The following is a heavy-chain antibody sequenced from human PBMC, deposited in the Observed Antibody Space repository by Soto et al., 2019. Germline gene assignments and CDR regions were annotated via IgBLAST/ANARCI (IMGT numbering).Heavy chain of an antibody. CDR1: GYTFTSYG. V-gene: IGHV1-18*04. D-gene: IGHD3-10*01. J-gene: IGHJ6*02. CDR2: ISAYNGNT. CDR3: ARDQGCSRTSCYVLLWFGESSPYYYYGMDV. Sequence: QVQLVQSGAEVKKPGASVKVSCKASGYTFTSYGISWLRQAPGQGLEWMGWISAYNGNTNYAQKLQGRVTMTTDTSTSTAYMELRSLRADDTAVYYCARDQGCSRTSCYVLLWFGESSPYYYYGMDVWGQGTTVTVSS.